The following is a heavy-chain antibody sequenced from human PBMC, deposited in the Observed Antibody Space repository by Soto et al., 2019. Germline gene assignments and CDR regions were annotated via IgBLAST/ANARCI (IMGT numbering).Heavy chain of an antibody. CDR3: AKDLMITFGGVIQYYYGMDV. Sequence: GSLRLSCAASGFTFSSYGMHWVRQAPGKGLEWVAVISYDGSNKYYADSVKGRFTISRDNSKNTLYLQMNSLRAEDTAVYYCAKDLMITFGGVIQYYYGMDVWGQGTTVTVSS. CDR2: ISYDGSNK. J-gene: IGHJ6*02. D-gene: IGHD3-16*01. V-gene: IGHV3-30*18. CDR1: GFTFSSYG.